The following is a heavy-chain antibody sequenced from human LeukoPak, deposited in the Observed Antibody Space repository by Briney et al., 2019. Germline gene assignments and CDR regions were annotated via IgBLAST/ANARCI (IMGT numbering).Heavy chain of an antibody. V-gene: IGHV3-7*02. CDR1: GFTFSRHW. CDR2: IEKDGSKK. J-gene: IGHJ4*02. CDR3: ATNTDYRFDY. Sequence: GGSLRLSCVASGFTFSRHWMSWVRQAPGRGLEWVANIEKDGSKKNYVDSVKGRFTISRDNTKNSLFLQMNSLRDEDTAVYYCATNTDYRFDYWGQGALVTVSS. D-gene: IGHD3-16*01.